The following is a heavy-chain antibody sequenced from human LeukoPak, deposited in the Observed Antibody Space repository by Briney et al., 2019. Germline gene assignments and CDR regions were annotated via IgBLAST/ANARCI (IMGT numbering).Heavy chain of an antibody. CDR2: IYYSGST. D-gene: IGHD5-24*01. Sequence: SETLSLTCTVSGGSISSYYWSWIRQPPGKGLEWIGYIYYSGSTNYNPSLKSRVTISVDTSKNQFSRKLSSVTAADTAVYYCARDASRDGYNFDYWGQGTLVTVSS. V-gene: IGHV4-59*01. J-gene: IGHJ4*02. CDR1: GGSISSYY. CDR3: ARDASRDGYNFDY.